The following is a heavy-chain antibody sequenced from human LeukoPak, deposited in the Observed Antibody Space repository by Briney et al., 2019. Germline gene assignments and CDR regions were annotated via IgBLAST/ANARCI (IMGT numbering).Heavy chain of an antibody. CDR3: AKHAEDIVLMVYAPMDV. CDR2: ISGSGGST. CDR1: GFTFSSYA. V-gene: IGHV3-23*01. D-gene: IGHD2-8*01. J-gene: IGHJ6*04. Sequence: PGGSLRLSCAASGFTFSSYAMSWVRQAPGKGLEWVSAISGSGGSTYYADSVKGRFTISRDNSKNTLHLQMNSLRAEDTAVYYCAKHAEDIVLMVYAPMDVWGKGTTVTVSS.